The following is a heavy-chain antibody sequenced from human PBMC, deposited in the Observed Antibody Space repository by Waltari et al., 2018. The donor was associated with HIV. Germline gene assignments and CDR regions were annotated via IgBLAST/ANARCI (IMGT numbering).Heavy chain of an antibody. CDR1: GYSFTRYG. CDR2: ISVYNDNT. CDR3: ARAPMTMVTSRGFDI. V-gene: IGHV1-18*01. J-gene: IGHJ3*02. D-gene: IGHD4-17*01. Sequence: QVQLVQSGAEVKKPGASLKVSCKASGYSFTRYGISWVRQAPGQGLEWIGWISVYNDNTKYAQKIQDRLNMTTDSPTSTAYMELRSLRSDDTAVYYCARAPMTMVTSRGFDIWGQGTMVIVSS.